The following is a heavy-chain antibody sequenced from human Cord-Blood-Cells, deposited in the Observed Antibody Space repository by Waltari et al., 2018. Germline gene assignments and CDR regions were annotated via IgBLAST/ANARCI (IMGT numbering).Heavy chain of an antibody. V-gene: IGHV3-9*01. CDR2: ISWNSGSI. D-gene: IGHD3-22*01. CDR1: GFTFDDYA. CDR3: AKGGGPYYYDSSGSDY. J-gene: IGHJ4*02. Sequence: EVQLVESGGGLVQPGRSLRLSCAASGFTFDDYAMHWVRQAPGKGREWVSGISWNSGSIGYADSVKGRLPISRDNAKNSLYLQMNSLRAEDTALYYCAKGGGPYYYDSSGSDYWGQGTLVTVSS.